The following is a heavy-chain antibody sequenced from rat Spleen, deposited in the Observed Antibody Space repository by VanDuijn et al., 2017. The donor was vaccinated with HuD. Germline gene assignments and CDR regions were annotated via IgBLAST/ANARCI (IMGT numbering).Heavy chain of an antibody. CDR3: AKDPWDSGANWFAY. CDR2: ISYDDGST. CDR1: GFTFSDHG. J-gene: IGHJ3*01. Sequence: EVQLVESGGGLVQPGRSMKISCAASGFTFSDHGMAWVRQAPTTGLEWVASISYDDGSTFYRDSVKGRFTISRDNAKSTLYLQMESLRSEDTATYYCAKDPWDSGANWFAYWGQGTLVTVSS. V-gene: IGHV5-20*01. D-gene: IGHD4-3*01.